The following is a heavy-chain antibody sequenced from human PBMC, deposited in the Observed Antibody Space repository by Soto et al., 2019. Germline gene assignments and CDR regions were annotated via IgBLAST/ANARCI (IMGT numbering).Heavy chain of an antibody. Sequence: ASVKVSCKASGYTFTSYGISWVRQAPGQGLEWMGWISAYNGNTNYAQKLQGRVTMTTDTSTSTAYMELRSLRSDDTAVYYCAREYRDSSGWYGWFDPWGQGTLVTVSS. D-gene: IGHD6-19*01. J-gene: IGHJ5*02. CDR1: GYTFTSYG. CDR2: ISAYNGNT. V-gene: IGHV1-18*04. CDR3: AREYRDSSGWYGWFDP.